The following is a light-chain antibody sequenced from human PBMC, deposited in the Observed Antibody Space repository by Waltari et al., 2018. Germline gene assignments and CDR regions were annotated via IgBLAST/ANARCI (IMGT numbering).Light chain of an antibody. CDR1: QSVSSY. CDR3: QQRSDSPWT. V-gene: IGKV3-11*01. CDR2: DAS. J-gene: IGKJ1*01. Sequence: EIVLTQSPATLSLSPGEKATLSCRASQSVSSYLAWYQQKPGQAPRLLIYDASNRATDIPARFSGSGSGTDFTLTISSLEPKDFAVYYCQQRSDSPWTFGQGPKVEIK.